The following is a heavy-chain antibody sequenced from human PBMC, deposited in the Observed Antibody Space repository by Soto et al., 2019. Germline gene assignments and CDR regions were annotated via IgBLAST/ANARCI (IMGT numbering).Heavy chain of an antibody. V-gene: IGHV3-23*01. J-gene: IGHJ4*02. CDR3: AKPISGYYAPSDH. Sequence: EVQLLESGGGLVQPGGSLRISCAASGFTFSSFAMSWVRQAPGKGLEWVSVISDSGGSTYYADSVRGRFTISRDNSKSTLVLQMNSLRGDDTAIYYCAKPISGYYAPSDHWGQGTQVTVSS. CDR2: ISDSGGST. D-gene: IGHD3-22*01. CDR1: GFTFSSFA.